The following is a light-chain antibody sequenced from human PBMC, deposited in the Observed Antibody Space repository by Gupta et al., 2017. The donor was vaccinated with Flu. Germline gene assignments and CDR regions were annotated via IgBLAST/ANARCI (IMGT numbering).Light chain of an antibody. CDR1: QSPLHSNGYNY. CDR3: MQSPQTGHT. Sequence: ESVLIQSQLSFLVTPREPPAIYCMTSQSPLHSNGYNYLDWYLQKPGQSPQLLIYLGSNRACGVPYTHSGSRPGTDFTLKIIIVEAEDVRLYDSMQSPQTGHTFGQGTLLEIK. CDR2: LGS. V-gene: IGKV2-28*01. J-gene: IGKJ5*01.